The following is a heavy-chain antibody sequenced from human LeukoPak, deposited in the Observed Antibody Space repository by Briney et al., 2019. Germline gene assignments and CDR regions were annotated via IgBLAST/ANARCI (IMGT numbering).Heavy chain of an antibody. CDR2: VSGSGSRT. CDR1: GFIFRNYA. CDR3: AKEHDGYEM. V-gene: IGHV3-23*01. Sequence: GGSLRLSCAVSGFIFRNYAMSWVRQAPGKGLEWVSDVSGSGSRTYYADSVKGRFTISRDNSKNTLYLQMDSLRVDDSAVYYCAKEHDGYEMWGQGTMVTVSS. J-gene: IGHJ3*02.